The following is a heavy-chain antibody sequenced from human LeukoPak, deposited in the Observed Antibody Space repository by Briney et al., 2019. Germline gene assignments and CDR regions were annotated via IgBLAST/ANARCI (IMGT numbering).Heavy chain of an antibody. J-gene: IGHJ6*02. CDR2: IGTAGDT. Sequence: GGSLRLSCAASGFTFSSYDMHWVRQATGKGLEWVSAIGTAGDTYYPGSVKGRFTISRENAKNSLYLQMNSLRAGDTAVYYCARADSSGWNMGMDVWGQGTTVTVSS. V-gene: IGHV3-13*01. CDR3: ARADSSGWNMGMDV. CDR1: GFTFSSYD. D-gene: IGHD6-19*01.